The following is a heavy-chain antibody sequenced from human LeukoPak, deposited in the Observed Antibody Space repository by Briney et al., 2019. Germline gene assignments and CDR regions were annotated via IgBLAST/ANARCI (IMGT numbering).Heavy chain of an antibody. J-gene: IGHJ4*02. CDR1: GYSFISYW. D-gene: IGHD3-22*01. CDR2: IYPGASDT. CDR3: ARHHGITMTPKPDY. Sequence: KTGESLKISCKGSGYSFISYWIGWVRQVPGKGLEWMGIIYPGASDTRYSPSFQGQVTISADKSISTAYLQWSSLEASDTAIYYCARHHGITMTPKPDYWGQGTLVTVSS. V-gene: IGHV5-51*01.